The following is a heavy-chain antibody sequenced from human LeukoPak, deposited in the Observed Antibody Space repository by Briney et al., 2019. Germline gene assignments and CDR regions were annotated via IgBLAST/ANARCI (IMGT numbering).Heavy chain of an antibody. J-gene: IGHJ4*02. V-gene: IGHV3-7*01. CDR1: GFTFSTYW. CDR2: INPDGTTE. D-gene: IGHD6-13*01. Sequence: GGSLRLSCAASGFTFSTYWMSWVRQAPGKGLEWVASINPDGTTEHYVDSVKGRFTVSRDNAKNSLFLQMNSLRAEDTGVYYCAREASYSSSWATFDYWGQGTLVTVSS. CDR3: AREASYSSSWATFDY.